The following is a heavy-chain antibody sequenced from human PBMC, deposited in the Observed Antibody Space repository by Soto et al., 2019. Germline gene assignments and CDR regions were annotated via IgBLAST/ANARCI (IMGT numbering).Heavy chain of an antibody. CDR1: GFTFSSYA. CDR3: AKFVLSGSCFDY. Sequence: GGSLRLSCAASGFTFSSYAISGVRQAPGKVLEWVSAISGSGGSTYYADSVKGRFTISSDNSKNTLYLQMNSLRAEDTAVYYCAKFVLSGSCFDYWGQGTLVTVSS. V-gene: IGHV3-23*01. J-gene: IGHJ4*02. CDR2: ISGSGGST. D-gene: IGHD1-26*01.